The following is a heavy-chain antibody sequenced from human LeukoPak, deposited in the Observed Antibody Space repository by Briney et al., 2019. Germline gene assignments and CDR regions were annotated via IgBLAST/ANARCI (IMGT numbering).Heavy chain of an antibody. D-gene: IGHD6-6*01. Sequence: ASVKVSCKASGGTFSSYAISWVRQAPGQGLEWMGGIIPIFGTANYAQKFQGRVTITTDESTSTAYMELSSLRSEDMAVYYCAISGSSSSSTRRYYYMDVWGKGTTVTVSS. V-gene: IGHV1-69*05. CDR2: IIPIFGTA. J-gene: IGHJ6*03. CDR3: AISGSSSSSTRRYYYMDV. CDR1: GGTFSSYA.